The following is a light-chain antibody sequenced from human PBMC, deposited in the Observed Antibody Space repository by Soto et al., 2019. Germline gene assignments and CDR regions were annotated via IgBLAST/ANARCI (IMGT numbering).Light chain of an antibody. J-gene: IGKJ4*01. CDR1: QSVYKNF. V-gene: IGKV3-20*01. Sequence: EIVLTQSPGTLSLSPGERATLSCRASQSVYKNFLDWYQQKPGQAPRLLINGASNRATGIPDRFSGSESGTDVSLTLDRLEPDDFAVYFWQQYGSSRPTFGGGTKVAIK. CDR3: QQYGSSRPT. CDR2: GAS.